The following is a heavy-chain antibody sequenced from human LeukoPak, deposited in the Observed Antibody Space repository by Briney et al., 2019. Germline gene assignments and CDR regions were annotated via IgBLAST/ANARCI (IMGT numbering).Heavy chain of an antibody. CDR3: AKDVGATRFDY. J-gene: IGHJ4*02. D-gene: IGHD1-26*01. Sequence: HPGASLRLSCAASGFTFSSYAMNWVRQAPGKGLEWVSAISGSGGSTYYADSVKGRFTISRDNSKNTLYLQMNSLRAEDTAVYYCAKDVGATRFDYWGQGTLVTVSS. V-gene: IGHV3-23*01. CDR2: ISGSGGST. CDR1: GFTFSSYA.